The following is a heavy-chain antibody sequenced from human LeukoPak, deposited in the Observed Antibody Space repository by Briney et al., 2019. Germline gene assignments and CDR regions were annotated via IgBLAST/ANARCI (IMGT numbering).Heavy chain of an antibody. CDR2: IIPVFAKA. V-gene: IGHV1-69*13. Sequence: SVKVSCKASGGTFSSYAISWVRQAPGQGLEWMGGIIPVFAKANYARKFQDRVTITADDSTTTAYMELSSLTSEDTATYYCARLGHCRETNCYSDFYYMDVWGKGTTVIVSS. J-gene: IGHJ6*03. CDR1: GGTFSSYA. D-gene: IGHD2/OR15-2a*01. CDR3: ARLGHCRETNCYSDFYYMDV.